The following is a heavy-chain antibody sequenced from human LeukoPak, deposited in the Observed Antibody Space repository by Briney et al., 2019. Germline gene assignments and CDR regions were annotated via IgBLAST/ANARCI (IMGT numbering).Heavy chain of an antibody. V-gene: IGHV3-33*01. CDR1: GFTFSSYG. D-gene: IGHD1-7*01. CDR2: IWYDGRNK. Sequence: PGRSLRLSCAASGFTFSSYGMHWVRQAPGKGLEWVAVIWYDGRNKYYGDSVKGRFAISRDNSKNTVYLQMNSLRAEDTAVYYCARDREGNYDYDYWGQGTLVTVSS. CDR3: ARDREGNYDYDY. J-gene: IGHJ4*02.